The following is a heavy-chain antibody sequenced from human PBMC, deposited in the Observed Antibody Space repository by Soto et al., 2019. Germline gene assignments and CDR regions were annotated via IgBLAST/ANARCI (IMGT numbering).Heavy chain of an antibody. J-gene: IGHJ5*02. V-gene: IGHV1-8*01. CDR1: GYTFTSYD. Sequence: ASVKVSCKASGYTFTSYDINWVRQATGQGLEWMGWMNPNSGNTGYAQKFQGRVTMTRNTSISTAYMELSSLRSEDTAVYYCARARTIFGGTNWFDPWGQGTLVTVSS. CDR2: MNPNSGNT. CDR3: ARARTIFGGTNWFDP. D-gene: IGHD3-3*01.